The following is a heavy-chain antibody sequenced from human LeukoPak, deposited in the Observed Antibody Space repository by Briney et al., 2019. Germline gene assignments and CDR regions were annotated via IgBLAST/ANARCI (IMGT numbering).Heavy chain of an antibody. V-gene: IGHV3-7*03. CDR3: ARDSTWLLDY. J-gene: IGHJ4*02. CDR1: GFTFSSRW. D-gene: IGHD6-19*01. Sequence: GGSLRLSCTASGFTFSSRWMTWVRQPPGKGLEWVANIKEDGSVKYYVDSVKGRFTISRGNTKNVLYLQMNSLRADDTAVYFCARDSTWLLDYWGQGTLITVSS. CDR2: IKEDGSVK.